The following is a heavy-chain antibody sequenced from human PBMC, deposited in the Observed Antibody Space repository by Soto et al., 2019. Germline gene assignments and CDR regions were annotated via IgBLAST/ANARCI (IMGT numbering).Heavy chain of an antibody. D-gene: IGHD1-7*01. CDR1: GFTFSSYG. V-gene: IGHV3-33*01. J-gene: IGHJ6*02. CDR3: ARRSALELRPYYYGMDV. CDR2: IWYDGSNK. Sequence: GGSLRLSCAASGFTFSSYGMHWVRQAPGKGLEWVAVIWYDGSNKYYADSVKGRFTISRDNSKNTLYLQMNSLRAEDTAVYYCARRSALELRPYYYGMDVWGQGTTVTVSS.